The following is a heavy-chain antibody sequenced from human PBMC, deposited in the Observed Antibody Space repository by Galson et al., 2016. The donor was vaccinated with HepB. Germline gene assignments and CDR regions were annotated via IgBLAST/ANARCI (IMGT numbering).Heavy chain of an antibody. CDR2: INSDGSST. J-gene: IGHJ2*01. CDR3: ARASLHMVRGVSQWYFDL. Sequence: SLRLSCAASGFTFDTYAMHWVRQVPGKGLVWVSRINSDGSSTSYADSVKGRFTISRDNAKNTLYLQMNSLRAEDTAVYYCARASLHMVRGVSQWYFDLWGRGTLVTVSS. CDR1: GFTFDTYA. D-gene: IGHD3-10*01. V-gene: IGHV3-74*01.